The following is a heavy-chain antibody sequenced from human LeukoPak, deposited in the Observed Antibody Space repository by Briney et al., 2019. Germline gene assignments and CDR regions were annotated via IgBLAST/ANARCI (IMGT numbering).Heavy chain of an antibody. CDR3: ARPSSKRYDYYYYGMDV. J-gene: IGHJ6*02. CDR2: INPNSGGT. D-gene: IGHD3-22*01. CDR1: GYTFTGYY. Sequence: GASVKVSCKASGYTFTGYYMHWVRQAPGQGLEWMGRINPNSGGTNYAQKFQGRVTMTRDTPISTAYMELSRLRSDDTAVYYCARPSSKRYDYYYYGMDVWGQGTTVTVSS. V-gene: IGHV1-2*06.